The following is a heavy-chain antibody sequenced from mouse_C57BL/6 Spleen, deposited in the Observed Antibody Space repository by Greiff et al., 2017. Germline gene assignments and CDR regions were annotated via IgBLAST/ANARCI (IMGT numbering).Heavy chain of an antibody. CDR1: GFTFSSYT. CDR3: ARHVAYYSNYVKGYFDY. Sequence: EVQGVESGGGLVKPGGSLKLSCAASGFTFSSYTMSWVRQTPEKRLEWVATISGGGGNTYYPDSVKGRFTISRDNAKNTLYLQMSSLRSADTALYYCARHVAYYSNYVKGYFDYWGQGTTLTVSS. J-gene: IGHJ2*01. CDR2: ISGGGGNT. D-gene: IGHD2-5*01. V-gene: IGHV5-9*01.